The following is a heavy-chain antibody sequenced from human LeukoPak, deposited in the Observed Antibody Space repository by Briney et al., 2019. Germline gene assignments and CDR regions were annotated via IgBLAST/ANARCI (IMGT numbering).Heavy chain of an antibody. CDR1: GFTFSSYS. D-gene: IGHD3-10*01. V-gene: IGHV3-21*04. J-gene: IGHJ3*02. CDR2: ISSSSSYI. Sequence: PGGSLRLSCAASGFTFSSYSMNWVRQAPGKGLEWVSSISSSSSYIYYADSVKGRFTISRDNSKNTLYLQMNSLRAEDTAVYYCANYETFNRKRFGESNRDAFDIWGQGTMVTVSS. CDR3: ANYETFNRKRFGESNRDAFDI.